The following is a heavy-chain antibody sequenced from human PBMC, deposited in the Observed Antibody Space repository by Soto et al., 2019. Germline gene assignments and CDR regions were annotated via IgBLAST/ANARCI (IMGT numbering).Heavy chain of an antibody. V-gene: IGHV6-1*01. Sequence: SETLSLTCAISGDSVSSNSAAWNWIRQSPSRGLEWLGRTYYRSKWYNDYAVSVKSRITINPDTSKNQFSLQLNSVTPEDTAVYYCATVRFLEWLSMVWFDPWGQGTLVTVSS. CDR3: ATVRFLEWLSMVWFDP. CDR2: TYYRSKWYN. D-gene: IGHD3-3*01. CDR1: GDSVSSNSAA. J-gene: IGHJ5*02.